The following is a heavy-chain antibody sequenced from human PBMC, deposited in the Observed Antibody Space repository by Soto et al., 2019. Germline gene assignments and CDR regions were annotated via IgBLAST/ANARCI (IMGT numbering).Heavy chain of an antibody. Sequence: PXESLTISVTCSGYSFTRYWISWVRQMPGKGLEWMGRIDPSDSYTNYSPSFQGHVTISADKSISTAYLQWSSLKASDTAMYYCEREGYYDSSGADGSSPFDYWGQGTLVTVYS. CDR1: GYSFTRYW. J-gene: IGHJ4*02. CDR2: IDPSDSYT. V-gene: IGHV5-10-1*01. D-gene: IGHD3-22*01. CDR3: EREGYYDSSGADGSSPFDY.